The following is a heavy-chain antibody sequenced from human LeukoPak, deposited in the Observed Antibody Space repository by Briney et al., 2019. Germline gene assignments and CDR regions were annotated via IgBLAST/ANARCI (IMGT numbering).Heavy chain of an antibody. V-gene: IGHV1-8*01. Sequence: GASVKVSCKASGYTFTSYDINWVRQATGQGLEWMGWMNPNRGNTGYAQKFQGKVTMTRNTSISTAYMELSSLRSEATAVYYCAAVAAPFDYWGQGTLVTVSS. CDR3: AAVAAPFDY. J-gene: IGHJ4*02. D-gene: IGHD6-19*01. CDR2: MNPNRGNT. CDR1: GYTFTSYD.